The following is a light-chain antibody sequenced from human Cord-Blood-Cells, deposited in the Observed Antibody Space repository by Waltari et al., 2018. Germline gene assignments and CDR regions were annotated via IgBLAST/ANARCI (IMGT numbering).Light chain of an antibody. CDR3: QQRSNWPPGYS. CDR1: QSVSSY. Sequence: EIVLTQSPAPLSLSPGERATLSCRASQSVSSYLAWYQQKPGEAPRLLIYDASNRATGIPARCSCSGAGASFTLTISSREPEDCAVYYCQQRSNWPPGYSFGQGTKLEIK. J-gene: IGKJ2*03. V-gene: IGKV3-11*01. CDR2: DAS.